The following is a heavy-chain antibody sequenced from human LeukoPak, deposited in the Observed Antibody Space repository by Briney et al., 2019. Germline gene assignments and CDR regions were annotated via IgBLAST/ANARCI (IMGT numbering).Heavy chain of an antibody. CDR3: ALCMGSSTSCYTGHNIAQLVPADY. CDR1: GYTFTGYY. V-gene: IGHV1-2*02. J-gene: IGHJ4*02. Sequence: ASVKVSCKASGYTFTGYYMHWVRQAPGQGLEWMGWINPNSGGANYAQKFQGRVIMTRDTSISTAYMELSRLRSDDTAVYYCALCMGSSTSCYTGHNIAQLVPADYWGQGTLVTVSS. D-gene: IGHD2-2*02. CDR2: INPNSGGA.